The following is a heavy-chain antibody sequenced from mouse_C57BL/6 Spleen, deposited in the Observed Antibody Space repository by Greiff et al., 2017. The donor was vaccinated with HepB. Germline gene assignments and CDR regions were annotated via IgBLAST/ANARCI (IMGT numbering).Heavy chain of an antibody. CDR1: GYTFTSYW. D-gene: IGHD1-1*01. CDR3: ASLSRAWFAY. Sequence: QVQLQQPGAELVKPGASVKLSCKASGYTFTSYWMQWVKQRPGQGLEWIGEIDPSDSYTNYNQKFKGKATLTVDTSSSTAYMQLSSLTSEDSAVYYCASLSRAWFAYWGQGTLVTVSA. J-gene: IGHJ3*01. CDR2: IDPSDSYT. V-gene: IGHV1-50*01.